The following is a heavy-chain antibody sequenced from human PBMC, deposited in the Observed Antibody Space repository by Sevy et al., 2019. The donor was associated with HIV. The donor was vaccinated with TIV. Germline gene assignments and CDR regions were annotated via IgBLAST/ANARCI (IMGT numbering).Heavy chain of an antibody. D-gene: IGHD2-2*01. V-gene: IGHV3-30*02. J-gene: IGHJ6*02. CDR3: AKVLHIVVVPAAIDYYYGMDV. CDR1: GFTFSTYG. CDR2: MRFDGTIK. Sequence: GGSLRLSCAASGFTFSTYGMHWVRQAPGRGLEWVAFMRFDGTIKYHTDSVKGRFTISRDNSKTTLYLQMNSLKTEDTAVYFCAKVLHIVVVPAAIDYYYGMDVWGQGTTVTVSS.